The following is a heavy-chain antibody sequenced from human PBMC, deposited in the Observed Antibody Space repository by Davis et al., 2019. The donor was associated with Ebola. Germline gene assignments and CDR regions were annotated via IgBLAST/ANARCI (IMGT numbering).Heavy chain of an antibody. CDR2: VSHSQRET. CDR1: GFTFRNHA. D-gene: IGHD3-3*01. Sequence: PGGSLRLSCTASGFTFRNHAMHWVRQAPGKGLEWVAVVSHSQRETFYADSVKGRFTISRDNSENTLYLQMNSLTTDDTAVYYCVRAVFHEVLDLWCQGTPVTVSS. V-gene: IGHV3-30*04. J-gene: IGHJ5*02. CDR3: VRAVFHEVLDL.